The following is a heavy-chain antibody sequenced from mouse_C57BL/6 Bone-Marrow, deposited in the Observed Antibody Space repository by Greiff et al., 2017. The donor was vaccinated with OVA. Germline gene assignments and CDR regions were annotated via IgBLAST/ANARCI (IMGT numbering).Heavy chain of an antibody. CDR1: GYTFTSYW. CDR3: ARVCYYCSSLYFDY. J-gene: IGHJ2*01. Sequence: QVQLKQPGAELVMPGASVKLSCKASGYTFTSYWMNWVKQRPGQGLEWIGEIDPSDSYHNYNQKFKGKSTLTVDKSSSTAYMQLSSLTSEDSAVYYCARVCYYCSSLYFDYWGQGTTLTVSS. D-gene: IGHD1-1*01. V-gene: IGHV1-69*01. CDR2: IDPSDSYH.